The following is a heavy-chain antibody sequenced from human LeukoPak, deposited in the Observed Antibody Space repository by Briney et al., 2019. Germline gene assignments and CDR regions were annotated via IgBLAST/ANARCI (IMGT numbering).Heavy chain of an antibody. Sequence: GGSLRLSCAASGFTFSGSAMHWVRQASGKGLEWVGRIRSKANSYATAYAASVKGRFTISRDDSKNTAYLQMNSLKTEDTAVYYCTRLDTAMDYFDYWGQGTLVTVSS. J-gene: IGHJ4*02. CDR2: IRSKANSYAT. V-gene: IGHV3-73*01. D-gene: IGHD5-18*01. CDR3: TRLDTAMDYFDY. CDR1: GFTFSGSA.